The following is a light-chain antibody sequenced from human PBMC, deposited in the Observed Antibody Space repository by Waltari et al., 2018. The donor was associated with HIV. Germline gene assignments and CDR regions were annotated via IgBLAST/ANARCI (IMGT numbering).Light chain of an antibody. V-gene: IGLV2-14*03. CDR3: CSYTTSITFV. CDR1: RRDVGYYNY. J-gene: IGLJ3*02. CDR2: DVT. Sequence: QSALTQPASVSGSPGPSNTISCTGSRRDVGYYNYVSWYQQHPGRAPKLVIFDVTNRPSGVSDRFSGSKSGNTASLTISGLQPEDEADYYCCSYTTSITFVFGGGTKLTVL.